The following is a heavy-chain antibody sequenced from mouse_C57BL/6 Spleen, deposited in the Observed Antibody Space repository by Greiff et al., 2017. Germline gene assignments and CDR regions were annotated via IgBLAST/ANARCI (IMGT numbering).Heavy chain of an antibody. CDR1: GFTFSSYT. V-gene: IGHV5-9*01. J-gene: IGHJ2*01. Sequence: EVQVVESGGGLVKPGGSLKLSCAASGFTFSSYTMSWVRQTPEKRLEWVATISGGGGNTYYPDSVKGRFTISRDNAKNTLYLQMSSLRSEDTALYYCARHETAQAYYFDYWGQGTTLTVSS. D-gene: IGHD3-2*02. CDR2: ISGGGGNT. CDR3: ARHETAQAYYFDY.